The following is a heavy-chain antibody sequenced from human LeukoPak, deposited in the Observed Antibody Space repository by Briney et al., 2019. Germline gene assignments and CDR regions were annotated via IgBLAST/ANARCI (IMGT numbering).Heavy chain of an antibody. CDR1: GLTFSSYS. D-gene: IGHD6-19*01. CDR2: ISSSSSYI. J-gene: IGHJ4*02. Sequence: GGSLRLSCAASGLTFSSYSMNWVRQAPGKGLEWVSSISSSSSYIYYADSVKGRFTISRDNAKNSLYLQMSSLRAEDTAVYYCARDRRSGGFTSNNYWGQGTLVTVSS. V-gene: IGHV3-21*01. CDR3: ARDRRSGGFTSNNY.